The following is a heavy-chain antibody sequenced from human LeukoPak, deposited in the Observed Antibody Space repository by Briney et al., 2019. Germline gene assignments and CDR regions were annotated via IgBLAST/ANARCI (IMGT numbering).Heavy chain of an antibody. CDR3: ARAGGYSGYAY. CDR1: GFTFSSYA. J-gene: IGHJ4*02. V-gene: IGHV3-30-3*01. Sequence: GGSLRLSCAASGFTFSSYAMHWVRQAPGKGLEWVAVISYDGSNKYYADFVKGRFTISRDNSKNTLYLQMNSLRAEDTAVYYCARAGGYSGYAYWGQGTLVTVSS. D-gene: IGHD5-12*01. CDR2: ISYDGSNK.